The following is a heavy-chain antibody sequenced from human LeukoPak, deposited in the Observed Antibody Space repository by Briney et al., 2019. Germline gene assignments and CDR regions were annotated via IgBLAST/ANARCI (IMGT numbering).Heavy chain of an antibody. D-gene: IGHD5-18*01. CDR3: ARTEDTAMVKGFYGMDV. Sequence: GGSLRLSCAASGFTLSSYALHWVRQAPAKGLAWVAVIPYDGSNKYYADSVKGRFTISRDNSKNTLYLQMNSLRAEDTAVYYCARTEDTAMVKGFYGMDVWGQGTTVTVSS. V-gene: IGHV3-30-3*01. CDR1: GFTLSSYA. CDR2: IPYDGSNK. J-gene: IGHJ6*02.